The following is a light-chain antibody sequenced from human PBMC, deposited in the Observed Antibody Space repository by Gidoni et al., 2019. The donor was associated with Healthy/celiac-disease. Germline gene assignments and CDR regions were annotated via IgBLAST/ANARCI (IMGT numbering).Light chain of an antibody. Sequence: EIVLTQSPDFQSGTPKEKVTITCRASQSIGSSLHWYQQKPDQSPKLLIKYASQSFSGVPSRFRGSGSGTDFTLTINSLEAEDAATYDCHQSSSLPLTFGPGTKVDIK. J-gene: IGKJ3*01. V-gene: IGKV6-21*01. CDR2: YAS. CDR3: HQSSSLPLT. CDR1: QSIGSS.